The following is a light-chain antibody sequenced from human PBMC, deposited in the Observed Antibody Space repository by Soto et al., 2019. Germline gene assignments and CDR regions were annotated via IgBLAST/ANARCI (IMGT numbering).Light chain of an antibody. CDR3: QHSHSAPPA. J-gene: IGKJ2*01. Sequence: VLTQSPANLSLSPGESAALSCRASQSVGSYLAWLQQVPGQAPRLLIYDATNRANGIPAKFRGSGSETDIPLTISSLQPEDFATYYCQHSHSAPPAFGQGTNLEIK. CDR2: DAT. CDR1: QSVGSY. V-gene: IGKV3-11*01.